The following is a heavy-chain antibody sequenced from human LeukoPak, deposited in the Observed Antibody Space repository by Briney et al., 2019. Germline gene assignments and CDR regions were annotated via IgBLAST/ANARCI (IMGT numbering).Heavy chain of an antibody. Sequence: GGSLRLSCAASGFAFSNFAMSWVRQAPGKGLEWVSAISGSGGSTYYADSVKGRFAISRDNSKNTLYLQMNSLRAEDTAVYYCAKVTRIAVAGDYWGQGTLVTVSS. CDR2: ISGSGGST. J-gene: IGHJ4*02. D-gene: IGHD6-19*01. CDR1: GFAFSNFA. V-gene: IGHV3-23*01. CDR3: AKVTRIAVAGDY.